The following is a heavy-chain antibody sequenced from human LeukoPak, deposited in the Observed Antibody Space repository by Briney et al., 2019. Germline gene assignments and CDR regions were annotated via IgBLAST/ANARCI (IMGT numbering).Heavy chain of an antibody. CDR3: ARDQVRYSSGWTSGGY. J-gene: IGHJ4*02. D-gene: IGHD6-19*01. CDR2: INPSGGST. V-gene: IGHV1-46*01. CDR1: GYTFTSYY. Sequence: ASVKVSCKASGYTFTSYYMQWVRQAPGQGLEWMGIINPSGGSTGYAQKFQGRVTMTRDTSTSTVYMELSSLRSEDTGVYYCARDQVRYSSGWTSGGYWGQGTLVTVSS.